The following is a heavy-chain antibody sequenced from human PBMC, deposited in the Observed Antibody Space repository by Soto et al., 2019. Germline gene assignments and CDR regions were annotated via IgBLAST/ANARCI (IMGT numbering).Heavy chain of an antibody. CDR1: GFTFSSYG. D-gene: IGHD3-9*01. Sequence: QVQLVESGGGVVQPGRSLRLSCAASGFTFSSYGMHWVRQAPGKGLEWVAVIWYDGSNKYYADSVKGRFTISRDNSKNTLYLQMNSLRAEDTAVYYCAREDYDILTGYYNVHYYGMDVWGQGTTVTVSS. CDR2: IWYDGSNK. V-gene: IGHV3-33*01. CDR3: AREDYDILTGYYNVHYYGMDV. J-gene: IGHJ6*02.